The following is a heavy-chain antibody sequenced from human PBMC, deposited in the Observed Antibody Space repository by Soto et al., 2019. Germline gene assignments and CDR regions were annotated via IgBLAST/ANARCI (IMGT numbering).Heavy chain of an antibody. V-gene: IGHV4-59*01. CDR2: IYYSGST. CDR3: ARVDCSSTSCDDAFDI. Sequence: SETLSLTCTVSGGSISSYYWSWIRQPPGKGLEWIGYIYYSGSTNYNPSLKSRVTISVDTSKNQFSLKLSSVTAADTAVYYCARVDCSSTSCDDAFDIWGQGTMVTVSS. D-gene: IGHD2-2*01. J-gene: IGHJ3*02. CDR1: GGSISSYY.